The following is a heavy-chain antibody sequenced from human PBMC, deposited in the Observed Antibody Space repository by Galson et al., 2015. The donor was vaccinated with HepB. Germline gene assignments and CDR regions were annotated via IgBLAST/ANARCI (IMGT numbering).Heavy chain of an antibody. CDR3: ARELSLLRPLDWFDP. CDR2: ISSSGSTI. V-gene: IGHV3-11*01. Sequence: SLRLSCAASGFTFSDYYMSWIRQAPGKGLEWVSYISSSGSTIYYADSVKGRFTISRDNAKNSLYLQMNSLRAEDTAVYYCARELSLLRPLDWFDPWGQGTLGTVSS. J-gene: IGHJ5*02. D-gene: IGHD5/OR15-5a*01. CDR1: GFTFSDYY.